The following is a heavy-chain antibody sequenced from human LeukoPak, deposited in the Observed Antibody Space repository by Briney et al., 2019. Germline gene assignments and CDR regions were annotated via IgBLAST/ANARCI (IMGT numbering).Heavy chain of an antibody. CDR1: GYTFTSYG. V-gene: IGHV1-18*01. CDR2: ISAYNGDT. J-gene: IGHJ6*03. Sequence: ASVKVSCKASGYTFTSYGTSWVRQAPGQGLEWMGWISAYNGDTNYAQKPQGRVTMTTDTSTSTAYIELRSLRSDDTAVYYCARDGSPSSRYGYYDYYFVDVWGKGTTVTASS. D-gene: IGHD6-13*01. CDR3: ARDGSPSSRYGYYDYYFVDV.